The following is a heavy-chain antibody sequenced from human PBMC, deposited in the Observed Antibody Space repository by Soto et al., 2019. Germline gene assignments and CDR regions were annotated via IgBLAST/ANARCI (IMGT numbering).Heavy chain of an antibody. V-gene: IGHV4-39*07. D-gene: IGHD5-12*01. CDR1: GGSISSSRYY. J-gene: IGHJ6*02. Sequence: SETRSGTWTVSGGSISSSRYYGGWIRQPPGKGLEWIGSIYYSGSTYYNPSLKSRVTISVDTSKNQFSLKLSSVTAADTAVYYCARDRVVATIDYDYYYGMDVWGQGTTVT. CDR2: IYYSGST. CDR3: ARDRVVATIDYDYYYGMDV.